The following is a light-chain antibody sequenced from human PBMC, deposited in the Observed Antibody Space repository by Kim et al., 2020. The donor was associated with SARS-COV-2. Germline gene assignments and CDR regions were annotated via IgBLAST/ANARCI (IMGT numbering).Light chain of an antibody. CDR1: QSIGSH. CDR2: GVS. Sequence: ETIMTQSPATLSVSPGERATLFCRASQSIGSHLAWYQKKPGQAPRLFVYGVSTRATGIPARFSGSGSATEFTLTISSLQSEDFAVYYCQQYNNWPYTFGQGTKVDIK. CDR3: QQYNNWPYT. V-gene: IGKV3-15*01. J-gene: IGKJ2*01.